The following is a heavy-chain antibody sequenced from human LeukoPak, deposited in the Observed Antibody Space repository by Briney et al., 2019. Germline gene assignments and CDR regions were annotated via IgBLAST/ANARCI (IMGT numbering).Heavy chain of an antibody. J-gene: IGHJ4*02. CDR1: GXTFSSYG. Sequence: GRSLRLSCAASGXTFSSYGMHWVRQAPGKGLEWVAVIWYDGSNKYYADSVKGRFTISRDNSKNTLYLQMNSLRAEDTAVYYCARDDVAVTGALDFWGQGTLVTVSS. CDR3: ARDDVAVTGALDF. V-gene: IGHV3-33*01. D-gene: IGHD6-19*01. CDR2: IWYDGSNK.